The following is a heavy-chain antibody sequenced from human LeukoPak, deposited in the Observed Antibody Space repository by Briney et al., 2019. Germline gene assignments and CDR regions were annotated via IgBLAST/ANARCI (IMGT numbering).Heavy chain of an antibody. D-gene: IGHD7-27*01. CDR1: GYTFTSYD. CDR3: VRTPPNWGFDY. V-gene: IGHV1-8*01. J-gene: IGHJ4*02. Sequence: ASVKVSCKASGYTFTSYDINWVRQATGQGLEWMGWMSPNSGDTGYAQKFQGRVTMTSDSSISTAYMELSSLRSEDTAIYYCVRTPPNWGFDYWGQGTLVTVSS. CDR2: MSPNSGDT.